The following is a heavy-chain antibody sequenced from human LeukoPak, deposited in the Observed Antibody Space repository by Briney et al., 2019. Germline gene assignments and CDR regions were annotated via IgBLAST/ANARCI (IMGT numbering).Heavy chain of an antibody. CDR3: AKVGGQEVYNYYVGV. V-gene: IGHV3-23*01. D-gene: IGHD3-16*01. Sequence: PGGSLRLSCEASGFTFSGYAMSGVRQAPGKGLEWVSGIIDSGDITYYANSVKGRFTISRDNSKNTLYLQMNSLRDENTAVYYCAKVGGQEVYNYYVGVWGKGTTVAVSS. CDR2: IIDSGDIT. CDR1: GFTFSGYA. J-gene: IGHJ6*03.